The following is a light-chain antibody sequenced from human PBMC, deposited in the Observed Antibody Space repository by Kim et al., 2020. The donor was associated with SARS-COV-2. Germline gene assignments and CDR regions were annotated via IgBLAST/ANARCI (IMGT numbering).Light chain of an antibody. Sequence: ATVGDRVTITCQASQDISKYLNWYQQKLGRAPKLLIYDASSLETGVPSRFSGSASGTDFTFTISSLQPEDISTYYCQQDDTLPITFGPGTRLEIK. CDR1: QDISKY. CDR3: QQDDTLPIT. CDR2: DAS. V-gene: IGKV1-33*01. J-gene: IGKJ5*01.